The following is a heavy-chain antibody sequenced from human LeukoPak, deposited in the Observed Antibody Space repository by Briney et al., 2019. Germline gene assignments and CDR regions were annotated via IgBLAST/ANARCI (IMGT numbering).Heavy chain of an antibody. Sequence: PGGSLRLSCAASGFTFSSYAMSWVRQAPGKGLEWVGNIKGDGREKYYVDSVKGRFSISRDNGQNTVFLQMNSLRADDTAVYYCARDAFRTRYFDLWGRGTLVTVSS. CDR3: ARDAFRTRYFDL. CDR2: IKGDGREK. V-gene: IGHV3-7*01. CDR1: GFTFSSYA. J-gene: IGHJ2*01. D-gene: IGHD3-10*01.